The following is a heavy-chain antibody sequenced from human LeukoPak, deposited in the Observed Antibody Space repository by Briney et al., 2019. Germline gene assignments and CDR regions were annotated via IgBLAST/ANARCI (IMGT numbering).Heavy chain of an antibody. CDR1: GGSISSSTSGWGWY. V-gene: IGHV4-39*07. CDR2: IYYSGST. J-gene: IGHJ5*02. Sequence: PSETLSLTCTVSGGSISSSTSGWGWYWGWIRQPPGKGLEWIGSIYYSGSTYYNPSLKSRVTISVDRSKNQFSLRLSSVTAADTAVYYCARTMVRGAYNWFDPWGQGTLVTVSS. CDR3: ARTMVRGAYNWFDP. D-gene: IGHD3-10*01.